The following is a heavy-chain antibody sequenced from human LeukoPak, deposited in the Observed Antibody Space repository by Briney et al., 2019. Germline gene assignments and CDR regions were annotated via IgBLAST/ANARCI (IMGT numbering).Heavy chain of an antibody. Sequence: GGSLRLSCAASGFTFSSYGMHWVRQAPGKGLERVAVIWYDGSNKDYADSVKGRFTISRDNSKNTLYLQTNSLRAEDTAVYYCARDGFTMIVVGWCFDLWGRGTLVTVSS. CDR3: ARDGFTMIVVGWCFDL. CDR2: IWYDGSNK. CDR1: GFTFSSYG. D-gene: IGHD3-22*01. J-gene: IGHJ2*01. V-gene: IGHV3-33*01.